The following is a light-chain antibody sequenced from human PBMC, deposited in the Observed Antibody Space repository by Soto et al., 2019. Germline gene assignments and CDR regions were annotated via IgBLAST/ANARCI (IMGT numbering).Light chain of an antibody. Sequence: EIVMTQSPATLSVSPGERATLSCRATESVVSNYLAWYQLKPGQAPRLLIYDASSRATGIPDRFSGGGSGTDFTLTISSLEPEDFAVYYCQQRSSWPPTFGGGTKVDIK. CDR1: ESVVSNY. CDR2: DAS. J-gene: IGKJ4*01. CDR3: QQRSSWPPT. V-gene: IGKV3D-20*02.